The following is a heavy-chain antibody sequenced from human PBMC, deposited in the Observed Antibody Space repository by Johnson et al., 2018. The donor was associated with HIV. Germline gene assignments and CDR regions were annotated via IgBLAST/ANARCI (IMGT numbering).Heavy chain of an antibody. D-gene: IGHD3-22*01. CDR1: GFTFDDYT. CDR3: AKDMEDSGGYYGAFDI. Sequence: VQLVESGGVVVQPGGSLRLSCAASGFTFDDYTMHWVRQAPGKGLEWVSLISWDGGSTYYADSVKGRFTISRDTSKNSLYLRMNSLRTEDTALYYCAKDMEDSGGYYGAFDIWGQGTMVTGSS. J-gene: IGHJ3*02. V-gene: IGHV3-43*01. CDR2: ISWDGGST.